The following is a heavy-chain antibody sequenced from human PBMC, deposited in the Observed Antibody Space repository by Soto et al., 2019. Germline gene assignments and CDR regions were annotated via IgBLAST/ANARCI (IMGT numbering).Heavy chain of an antibody. CDR2: INHSGST. V-gene: IGHV4-34*01. J-gene: IGHJ5*02. CDR3: ASFIAAAGTWWFDP. CDR1: GGSFSGYY. D-gene: IGHD6-13*01. Sequence: PSETLSLTCAVYGGSFSGYYWSWIRQPPGKGLEWIGEINHSGSTNYNPSLKSRVTISVDTSKNQFSLKLSSVTAADTAVYYCASFIAAAGTWWFDPWGQGTLVTVSS.